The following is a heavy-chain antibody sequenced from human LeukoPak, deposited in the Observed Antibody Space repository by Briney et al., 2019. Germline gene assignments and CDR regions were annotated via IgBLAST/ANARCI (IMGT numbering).Heavy chain of an antibody. CDR1: GYRFTSYW. CDR2: VWPGDSKT. V-gene: IGHV5-51*01. J-gene: IGHJ4*02. CDR3: ARIGYSYGQADY. Sequence: GESLKISCKGSGYRFTSYWIGWVRQMPGKGLEWMGIVWPGDSKTKYSPSLQGRVTISVEKSISTAYLQWSSLMASDTAMYYRARIGYSYGQADYWGQGTLVSVSS. D-gene: IGHD5-18*01.